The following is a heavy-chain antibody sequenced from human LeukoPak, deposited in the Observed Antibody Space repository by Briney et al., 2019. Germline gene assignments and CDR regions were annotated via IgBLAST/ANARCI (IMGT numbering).Heavy chain of an antibody. Sequence: PGGSLRLSCAASGFTFSSYAMSWVRQAPGKGLEWVSAISGSGGSTYYADSVKGRFTISRDNSKNTPYLQMNSLRAEDTAVYYCASTVYGDYVSWFDPWGQGTLVTVSS. CDR2: ISGSGGST. J-gene: IGHJ5*02. CDR1: GFTFSSYA. V-gene: IGHV3-23*01. CDR3: ASTVYGDYVSWFDP. D-gene: IGHD4-17*01.